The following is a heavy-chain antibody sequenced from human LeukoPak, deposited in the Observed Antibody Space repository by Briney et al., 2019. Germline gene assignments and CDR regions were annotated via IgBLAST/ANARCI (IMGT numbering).Heavy chain of an antibody. CDR1: GFTFSKYG. Sequence: GRSLRLSCVASGFTFSKYGMQWVRQAPGKGLEWVAVISYDGNDKYYADSVKGRFTISRDISKNTLYLQMNSLRAEDTAVYYCAKARGYSGSEPDYWGQGTLVTVSS. J-gene: IGHJ4*02. CDR2: ISYDGNDK. V-gene: IGHV3-30*18. CDR3: AKARGYSGSEPDY. D-gene: IGHD5-12*01.